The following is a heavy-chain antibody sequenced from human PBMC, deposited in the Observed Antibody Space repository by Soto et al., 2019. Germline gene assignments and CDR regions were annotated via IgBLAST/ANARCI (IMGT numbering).Heavy chain of an antibody. CDR3: ARLGEYYQSLDP. CDR1: GGSVSGYF. J-gene: IGHJ5*02. D-gene: IGHD2-2*01. V-gene: IGHV4-59*08. Sequence: SETLSLTCSVSGGSVSGYFWSWIRQPPGKGLEWIGYIFSDGFTIYSPSLSSRVTISVDTSKNQFSLKLTSMTAADTAVYYCARLGEYYQSLDPWGPGTLVTVSS. CDR2: IFSDGFT.